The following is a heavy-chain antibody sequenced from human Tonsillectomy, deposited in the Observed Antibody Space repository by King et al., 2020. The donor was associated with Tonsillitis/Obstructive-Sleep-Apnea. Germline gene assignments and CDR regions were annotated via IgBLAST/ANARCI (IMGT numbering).Heavy chain of an antibody. Sequence: HVQLQESGPGLVKPSQTLSLTCTVSYGSISGSSYYWNWIRQHPGKGLEWIGSIYYTGRTYYNPSLKSRVTISVDTSKNQFSLKLNSVTAADTAVYYCAREEPGWELLGPLDNWGQGTLVTVSS. CDR3: AREEPGWELLGPLDN. V-gene: IGHV4-31*03. J-gene: IGHJ4*02. CDR1: YGSISGSSYY. CDR2: IYYTGRT. D-gene: IGHD1-26*01.